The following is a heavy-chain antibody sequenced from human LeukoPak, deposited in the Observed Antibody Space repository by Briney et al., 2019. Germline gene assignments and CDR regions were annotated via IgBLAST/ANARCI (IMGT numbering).Heavy chain of an antibody. Sequence: PGGSLRLSCAASGFTFSSYWMSWVRQAPGKGLEWVANIKQDGSEKYYVDPVEGRFTISRDNARNLLFLQMNSLRPEDTAVYYCAITLVRGVLNHPGYWGRGTLVTVSS. CDR2: IKQDGSEK. D-gene: IGHD3-10*01. V-gene: IGHV3-7*02. CDR1: GFTFSSYW. CDR3: AITLVRGVLNHPGY. J-gene: IGHJ4*02.